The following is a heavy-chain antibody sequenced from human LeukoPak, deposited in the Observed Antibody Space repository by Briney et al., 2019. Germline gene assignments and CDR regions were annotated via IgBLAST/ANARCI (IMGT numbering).Heavy chain of an antibody. CDR2: ISGSGGST. CDR1: GFTFSSYA. D-gene: IGHD2-15*01. Sequence: GGSLRLSCAASGFTFSSYAMSWVRQAPGKGLEWVSAISGSGGSTYYADSVKGRFTISRDNSKNTLYLQMNSLRAEDTAVYYCAKDPGYCSGGSCYPGGSNWFDPWGQGTLVTVSS. J-gene: IGHJ5*02. CDR3: AKDPGYCSGGSCYPGGSNWFDP. V-gene: IGHV3-23*01.